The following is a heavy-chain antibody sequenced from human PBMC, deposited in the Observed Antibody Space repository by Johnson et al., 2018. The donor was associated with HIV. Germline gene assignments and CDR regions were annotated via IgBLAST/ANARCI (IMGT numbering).Heavy chain of an antibody. J-gene: IGHJ3*01. CDR1: GFSFDDYG. V-gene: IGHV3-7*01. Sequence: VQLVESGGGVVRPGGSLKLSCAASGFSFDDYGMSWVRQPPGKGLAWVANIKQDGSEKSYVDSVKGRFTISRDNAKNSLYLQMNSLRAEDTAVYYCARFDGFITTLRVIGDAFDVWGQGTMVTVSS. CDR2: IKQDGSEK. D-gene: IGHD3-22*01. CDR3: ARFDGFITTLRVIGDAFDV.